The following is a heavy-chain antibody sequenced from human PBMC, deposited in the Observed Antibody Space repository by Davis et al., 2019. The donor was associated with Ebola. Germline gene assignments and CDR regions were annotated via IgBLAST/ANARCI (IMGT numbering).Heavy chain of an antibody. CDR3: ARREAGSNWSVDY. CDR1: GFTFSSYS. CDR2: ISSSSSYI. D-gene: IGHD6-13*01. Sequence: GESLRLSCAASGFTFSSYSMNWVRQAPGKGLEWVSSISSSSSYIYYADSVKGRFTISRDNAKNSLYLQMNSLRAEDTAVYYCARREAGSNWSVDYWGQGTLVTVSS. V-gene: IGHV3-21*01. J-gene: IGHJ4*02.